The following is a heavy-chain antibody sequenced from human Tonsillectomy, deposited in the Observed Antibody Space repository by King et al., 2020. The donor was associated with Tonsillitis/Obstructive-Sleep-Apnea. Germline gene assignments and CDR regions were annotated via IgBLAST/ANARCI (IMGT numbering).Heavy chain of an antibody. Sequence: VQLQQWGAGLLKPSETLSLTCGVYGGSFSGYYWSWIRQPPGKGLEWIGEFNHSGSTNYNPSLKSRVTISVDTSKNHLSLKLYSVTAADTAVYYCARGGEILGYCSSTSCYKNRFDPWGQGTLVTVSS. D-gene: IGHD2-2*02. J-gene: IGHJ5*02. CDR1: GGSFSGYY. CDR2: FNHSGST. CDR3: ARGGEILGYCSSTSCYKNRFDP. V-gene: IGHV4-34*01.